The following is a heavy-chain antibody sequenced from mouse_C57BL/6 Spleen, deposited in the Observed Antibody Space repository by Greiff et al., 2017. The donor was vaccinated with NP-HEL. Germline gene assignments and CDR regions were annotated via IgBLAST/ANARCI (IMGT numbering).Heavy chain of an antibody. CDR2: ISSGSSTI. V-gene: IGHV5-17*01. Sequence: EVQLVESGGGLVKPGGSLKLSCAASGFTFSDYGMHWVRQAPEKGLEWVAYISSGSSTIYYADTVKGRFTISRDNAKNTLFLQRTSLRSEDTAMYYWARPYYYDAMDYWGQGTSVTVSS. D-gene: IGHD1-1*01. J-gene: IGHJ4*01. CDR3: ARPYYYDAMDY. CDR1: GFTFSDYG.